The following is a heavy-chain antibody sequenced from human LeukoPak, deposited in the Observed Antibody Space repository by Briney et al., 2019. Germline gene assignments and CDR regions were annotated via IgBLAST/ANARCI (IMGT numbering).Heavy chain of an antibody. CDR3: ARRFYDSSGYTPPPFDY. CDR1: GYSFTSYW. Sequence: GEFLKISCKGSGYSFTSYWIGWVRPMPGKGLEWMGIIYPGDSDTSYSPSFQGHVTISADKSISTAYLQWSSLTASDTAMYYCARRFYDSSGYTPPPFDYWGQRTLVTVSS. J-gene: IGHJ4*02. D-gene: IGHD3-22*01. V-gene: IGHV5-51*01. CDR2: IYPGDSDT.